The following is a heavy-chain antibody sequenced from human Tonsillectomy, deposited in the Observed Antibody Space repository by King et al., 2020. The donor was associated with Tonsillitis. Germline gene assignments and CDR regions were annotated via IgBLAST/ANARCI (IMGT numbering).Heavy chain of an antibody. J-gene: IGHJ3*02. CDR2: ISPNSGGT. V-gene: IGHV1-2*02. D-gene: IGHD3-10*01. CDR1: GYTFTGYH. CDR3: AKIGTAYGAFDI. Sequence: QLVQSGAEVKKPGASVKVSCKASGYTFTGYHMHWVRQARGQGLEWMGWISPNSGGTNYAQMFQGRVTMTRDTSITTAYMELSGLRADDTAVYYCAKIGTAYGAFDIWGQGTMVTVSS.